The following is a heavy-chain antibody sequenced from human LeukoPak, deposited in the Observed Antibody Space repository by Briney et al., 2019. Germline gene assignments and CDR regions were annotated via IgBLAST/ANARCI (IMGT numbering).Heavy chain of an antibody. Sequence: SETLSLTCTVSGYSISSGYYCGWIRQPPGKGLEWIGSIYHSGSTYYNPSLKSRVTISVDTSKNQFSLKLSSVTAADTAVYYCARVIYGPPTAYWGQGTLVTVSS. CDR1: GYSISSGYY. V-gene: IGHV4-38-2*02. CDR2: IYHSGST. D-gene: IGHD3-10*01. J-gene: IGHJ4*02. CDR3: ARVIYGPPTAY.